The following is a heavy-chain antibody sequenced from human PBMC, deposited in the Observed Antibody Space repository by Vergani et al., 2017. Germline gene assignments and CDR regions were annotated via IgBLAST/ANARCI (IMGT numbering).Heavy chain of an antibody. D-gene: IGHD1-26*01. V-gene: IGHV3-9*01. CDR2: ISWNSGAV. J-gene: IGHJ6*03. Sequence: EVQLVESGGGLVQPGGSMRLSCEASGITFWKFGMHWVRQGPGKGLEWVSGISWNSGAVDYADSVRGRFTISRDNAKNSLFLEMNSLRFEDTAVYYCAKGGVGADTRYYFMDVWGKGTTVTVSS. CDR1: GITFWKFG. CDR3: AKGGVGADTRYYFMDV.